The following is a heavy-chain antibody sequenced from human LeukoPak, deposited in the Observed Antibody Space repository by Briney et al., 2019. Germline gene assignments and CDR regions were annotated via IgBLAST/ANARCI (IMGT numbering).Heavy chain of an antibody. Sequence: SETLSLTCTVSGGSISSYYWSWIRQPPGKGLEWIGYIYYSGSTNYNPSLKSRVTISVDRSKNQFSLKLSSVTAADTAVYYCARLLRGGGVVPRSNWFDPWGQGTLVTVSS. V-gene: IGHV4-59*08. J-gene: IGHJ5*02. D-gene: IGHD3-3*01. CDR1: GGSISSYY. CDR3: ARLLRGGGVVPRSNWFDP. CDR2: IYYSGST.